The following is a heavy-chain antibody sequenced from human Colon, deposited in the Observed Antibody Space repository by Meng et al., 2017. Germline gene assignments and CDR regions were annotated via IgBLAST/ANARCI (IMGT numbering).Heavy chain of an antibody. J-gene: IGHJ4*02. CDR1: GGSISRSNW. CDR3: ASFPPPGKQWLVTDY. Sequence: VHGRGSVPALVTPSGPLSLPCAVPGGSISRSNWWSWVRQPPGKGLEWIGEIYHSGSTNYNPSLKSRVTISVDKSKNQFSLKLSSVTAADTAVYYCASFPPPGKQWLVTDYWGQGTLVTVSS. CDR2: IYHSGST. D-gene: IGHD6-19*01. V-gene: IGHV4-4*02.